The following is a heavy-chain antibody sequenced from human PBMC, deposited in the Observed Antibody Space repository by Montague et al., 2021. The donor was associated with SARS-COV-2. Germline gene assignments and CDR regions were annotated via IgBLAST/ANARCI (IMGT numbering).Heavy chain of an antibody. D-gene: IGHD3-22*01. J-gene: IGHJ4*02. V-gene: IGHV4-39*01. Sequence: SETLSLTCTVSGDSITSDSYYWAWIRQPPGKGLEWIGNIYSSGSTYYHPSLKSRLIMSVDTSKNQFSLKMTSVTAADTAVYYCARGRQHINMVVVVVTGGEYYFDFWGQGTLVAVSS. CDR1: GDSITSDSYY. CDR3: ARGRQHINMVVVVVTGGEYYFDF. CDR2: IYSSGST.